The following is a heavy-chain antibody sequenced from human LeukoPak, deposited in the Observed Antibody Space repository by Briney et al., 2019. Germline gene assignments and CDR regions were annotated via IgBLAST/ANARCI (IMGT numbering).Heavy chain of an antibody. Sequence: QSGMSLRLSCAASGFTFSSYGMHWVRQAPGKGLEWVAVISYDGSNKYYADSVKGRFTISRDNSKNTLYLQMNSLRAEDTAVYYCANAANNYDFWSTIGQWGQGTLVTVSS. D-gene: IGHD3-3*01. J-gene: IGHJ4*02. CDR2: ISYDGSNK. V-gene: IGHV3-30*18. CDR1: GFTFSSYG. CDR3: ANAANNYDFWSTIGQ.